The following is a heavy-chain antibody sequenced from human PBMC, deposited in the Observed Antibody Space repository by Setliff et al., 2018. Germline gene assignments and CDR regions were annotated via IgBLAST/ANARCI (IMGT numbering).Heavy chain of an antibody. CDR2: ISDTALGI. D-gene: IGHD5-12*01. V-gene: IGHV3-23*01. J-gene: IGHJ4*02. CDR3: VKDVVGYSITWPKRDYFDY. CDR1: GFTFNTYA. Sequence: PGGSLRLSCAASGFTFNTYAMSWVRQPPGKGLEWVSSISDTALGIYYADSVRGRFTISRDNSKKTLYLQMNSLRAEDTAVYYCVKDVVGYSITWPKRDYFDYWGQGTLVTVSS.